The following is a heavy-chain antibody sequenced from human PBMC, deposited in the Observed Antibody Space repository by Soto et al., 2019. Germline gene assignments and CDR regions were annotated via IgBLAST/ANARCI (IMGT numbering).Heavy chain of an antibody. CDR1: GGSVRSGSYY. CDR2: IYYSGST. Sequence: SETLSLTCTVAGGSVRSGSYYWSWIRQPPGKGLEWIGYIYYSGSTNYNPSLKSRVTISVDTSKNQFSLKLSSVTAADTAVYYCAKDRHRSGSPHPFDYWGQGTLVTVSS. CDR3: AKDRHRSGSPHPFDY. J-gene: IGHJ4*02. D-gene: IGHD3-22*01. V-gene: IGHV4-61*01.